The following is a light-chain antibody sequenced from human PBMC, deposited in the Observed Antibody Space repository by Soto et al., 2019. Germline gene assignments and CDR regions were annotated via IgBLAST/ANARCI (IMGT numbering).Light chain of an antibody. CDR3: QSSDSSLSGSVV. V-gene: IGLV1-40*01. CDR1: SSSIGAGYD. Sequence: QAVVTQPPSVSGAPGQRVTISCTGSSSSIGAGYDVHWYQHVPGTAPKLLIFGNNNRPSGVPDRFSGSKSGTSASLAITGLQAEDEADYYCQSSDSSLSGSVVFGGGTKLTVL. CDR2: GNN. J-gene: IGLJ2*01.